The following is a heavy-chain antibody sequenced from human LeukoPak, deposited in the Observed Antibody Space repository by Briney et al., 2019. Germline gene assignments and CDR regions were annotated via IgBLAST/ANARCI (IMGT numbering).Heavy chain of an antibody. V-gene: IGHV3-48*02. D-gene: IGHD4-17*01. J-gene: IGHJ2*01. CDR2: ISSSSSAM. Sequence: GGSLRLSCAASGFSLIDYNMNWVRQAPGKGLEWVSYISSSSSAMNYADSVRGRFTISRDNAKNSLYLQMKSLREEDTAVYFCAKDASPTVTTAYWYFDRWGRGTLVTVSS. CDR1: GFSLIDYN. CDR3: AKDASPTVTTAYWYFDR.